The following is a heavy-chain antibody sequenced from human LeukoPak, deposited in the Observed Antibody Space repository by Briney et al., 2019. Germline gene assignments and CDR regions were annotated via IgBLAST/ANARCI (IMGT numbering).Heavy chain of an antibody. Sequence: SVKVSCKGSGYKFISYAMNWVRQAPGQGLEWMGGIIPIFGTANYAQKFQGRVTITADESTSTAYMELSSLRSEDTAVYYCARDLTPYSRYSSSWYYGYWGQGTLVTVSS. CDR1: GYKFISYA. CDR3: ARDLTPYSRYSSSWYYGY. J-gene: IGHJ4*02. V-gene: IGHV1-69*13. D-gene: IGHD6-13*01. CDR2: IIPIFGTA.